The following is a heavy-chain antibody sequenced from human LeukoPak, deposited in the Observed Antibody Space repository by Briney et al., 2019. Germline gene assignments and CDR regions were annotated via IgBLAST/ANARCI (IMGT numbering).Heavy chain of an antibody. CDR1: GFTFSSFA. D-gene: IGHD2-15*01. J-gene: IGHJ4*02. CDR2: IG. Sequence: GGSLRLSCTASGFTFSSFAMNWVRQAPGKGLEWVSSIGNADSVKGRFTISRDNAKNSLYMQMNSLRAEDTAVYYCARDGYCSGGSCYLSRPFDYWGQGTLVTVSS. V-gene: IGHV3-21*01. CDR3: ARDGYCSGGSCYLSRPFDY.